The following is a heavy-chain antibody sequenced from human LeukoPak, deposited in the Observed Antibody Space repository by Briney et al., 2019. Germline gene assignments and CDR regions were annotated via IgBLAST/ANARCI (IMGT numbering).Heavy chain of an antibody. V-gene: IGHV4-30-4*01. J-gene: IGHJ4*02. D-gene: IGHD3-22*01. Sequence: SETLSLTCTVSGDSISSGDYYWSWIRQPPGKGLEWIGYIYYSGSTYYNPSPKSRVTISVGTSKNQFSLKLSSVTAADTAVYYCARADYHDSSGYYPLSYWGQGTLVTVSS. CDR3: ARADYHDSSGYYPLSY. CDR1: GDSISSGDYY. CDR2: IYYSGST.